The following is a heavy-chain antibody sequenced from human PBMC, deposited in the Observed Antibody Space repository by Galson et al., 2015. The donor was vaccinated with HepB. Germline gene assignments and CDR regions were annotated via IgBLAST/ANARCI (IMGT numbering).Heavy chain of an antibody. CDR1: GFIFSGSA. CDR3: IRLGDLSGYSSR. D-gene: IGHD2-2*01. Sequence: SLRLSCAASGFIFSGSAIDWVRQASGKGPEWVGRIRSKANYYATLYVPSLKGRFTISRDDSKNMAYLHMRSLKTEDMAVYYCIRLGDLSGYSSRWGQGTLVTVSS. CDR2: IRSKANYYAT. J-gene: IGHJ4*02. V-gene: IGHV3-73*01.